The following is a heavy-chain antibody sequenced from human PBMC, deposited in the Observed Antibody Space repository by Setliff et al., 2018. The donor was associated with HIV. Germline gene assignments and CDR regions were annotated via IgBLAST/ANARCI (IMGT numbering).Heavy chain of an antibody. D-gene: IGHD6-13*01. CDR3: AKDRGRIAAAGYFDS. V-gene: IGHV3-21*04. CDR1: GFNFTSYS. Sequence: GGSLRLSCVASGFNFTSYSMNWVRQAPGKGLEWVSSISSSGNYMFYADSVKGRFTISRDNAKNSLYLQMESLRPEDTALYYCAKDRGRIAAAGYFDSWGQGTQVTVSS. CDR2: ISSSGNYM. J-gene: IGHJ4*02.